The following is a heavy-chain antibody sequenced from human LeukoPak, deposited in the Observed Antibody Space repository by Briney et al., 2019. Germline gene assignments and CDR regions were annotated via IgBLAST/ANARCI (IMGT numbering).Heavy chain of an antibody. CDR2: IYYSGST. Sequence: SETLSLTCTVSGGSISSGDYYWSWIRQPPGKGLEWIGYIYYSGSTYCNPSLKSRVTISVDTSKNQFSLKLSSVTAADTAVYYCARAWGRYAFDIWGQGTMVTVSS. CDR1: GGSISSGDYY. V-gene: IGHV4-30-4*08. CDR3: ARAWGRYAFDI. J-gene: IGHJ3*02. D-gene: IGHD7-27*01.